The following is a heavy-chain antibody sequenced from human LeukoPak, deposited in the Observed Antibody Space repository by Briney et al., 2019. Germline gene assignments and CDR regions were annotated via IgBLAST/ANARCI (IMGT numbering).Heavy chain of an antibody. Sequence: VRXAPAKGLESVPNIKQHGSEIYYVHSVKGRLTISRDNAKNSLYLQMNSLRAEDSAVYYCVRAMDVWGQGTTVTVSS. CDR2: IKQHGSEI. V-gene: IGHV3-7*03. CDR3: VRAMDV. J-gene: IGHJ6*02.